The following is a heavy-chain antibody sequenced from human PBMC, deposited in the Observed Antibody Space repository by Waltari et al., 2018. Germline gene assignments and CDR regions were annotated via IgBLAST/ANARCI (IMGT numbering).Heavy chain of an antibody. D-gene: IGHD3-3*02. Sequence: EVQLLESGGGLVQPGGSLRLSCAASGFTFSDHALSWVRQAPGKGLEGVPAITGSCDSTYYAESLKGRFTVSRDKSKNTLYLQMNSLTVEDTAVYYCAKDWRRSLEYLDWLLFALDDWGQGTLVTVSS. J-gene: IGHJ4*02. CDR1: GFTFSDHA. CDR2: ITGSCDST. CDR3: AKDWRRSLEYLDWLLFALDD. V-gene: IGHV3-23*01.